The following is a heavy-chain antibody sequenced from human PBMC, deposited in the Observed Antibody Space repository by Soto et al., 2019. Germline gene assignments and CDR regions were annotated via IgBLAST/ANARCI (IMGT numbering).Heavy chain of an antibody. Sequence: PGGSLRLSCAASGFTFSSYAMHWVRQAPGKGLEWVAVIPYDGSNKYYADSVKGRFTISRDNSKNTLYLQMNSLRAEDTAVYYCARDKDGSGSRYYYYYGMDVWGQGTTVTVSS. CDR1: GFTFSSYA. CDR3: ARDKDGSGSRYYYYYGMDV. CDR2: IPYDGSNK. V-gene: IGHV3-30-3*01. J-gene: IGHJ6*02. D-gene: IGHD3-10*01.